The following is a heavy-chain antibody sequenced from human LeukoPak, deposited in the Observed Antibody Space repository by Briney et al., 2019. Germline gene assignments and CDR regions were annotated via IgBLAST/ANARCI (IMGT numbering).Heavy chain of an antibody. CDR2: MSSSSSHI. CDR1: GFTFDDYA. Sequence: GGSLRLSCAASGFTFDDYAMHWVRQAPGKGLEWVSSMSSSSSHIYYADSVKGRFTISRDNAKNSLYLQMNSLRAEDTAVYYCASEGLTDAFDIWGQGTMVTVSS. D-gene: IGHD2-21*01. V-gene: IGHV3-21*01. CDR3: ASEGLTDAFDI. J-gene: IGHJ3*02.